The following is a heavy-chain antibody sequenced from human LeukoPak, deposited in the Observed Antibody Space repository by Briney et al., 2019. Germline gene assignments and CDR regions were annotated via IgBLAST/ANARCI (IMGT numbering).Heavy chain of an antibody. V-gene: IGHV4-4*07. D-gene: IGHD3-3*01. CDR3: ARETSITIFGVVIGDYYFDY. CDR2: IYTSGST. CDR1: GGSISSYY. J-gene: IGHJ4*02. Sequence: SETLSLTCTVSGGSISSYYWSWIRQPAGKGLEWIGRIYTSGSTNYNPSLKSRVTMSVDTSKNQFSLKLSSVTAADTAVYYCARETSITIFGVVIGDYYFDYWGQGTLVTVSS.